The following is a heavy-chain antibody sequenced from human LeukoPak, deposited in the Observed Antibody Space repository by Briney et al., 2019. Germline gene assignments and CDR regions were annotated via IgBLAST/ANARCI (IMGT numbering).Heavy chain of an antibody. Sequence: ASVKVSCKASGYTFTSYGISWVRQAPGQGLEWMGWISAYNGNTNYAQKLQGRVTMTTDTSTSTAYMELRSLRSDDTAVYYCARANTYYDILRGCYYYYMDVWGKGTTVTVSS. CDR3: ARANTYYDILRGCYYYYMDV. V-gene: IGHV1-18*01. CDR1: GYTFTSYG. J-gene: IGHJ6*03. CDR2: ISAYNGNT. D-gene: IGHD3-9*01.